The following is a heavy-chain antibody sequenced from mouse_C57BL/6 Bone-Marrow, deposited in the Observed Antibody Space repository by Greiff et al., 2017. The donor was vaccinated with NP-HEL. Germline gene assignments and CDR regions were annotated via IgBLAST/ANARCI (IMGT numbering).Heavy chain of an antibody. CDR2: INPNNGGT. J-gene: IGHJ4*01. V-gene: IGHV1-26*01. CDR1: GYTFTDYY. CDR3: ARDMVTTEFYYAMDY. Sequence: VQLQQSGPELVKPGASVKISCKASGYTFTDYYMNWVKQSPGKSLEWIGDINPNNGGTSYNQKFKGKGTLTVDKSSSTAYMELRSLTSEDSAVYYCARDMVTTEFYYAMDYWGQGTSVTVSS. D-gene: IGHD2-2*01.